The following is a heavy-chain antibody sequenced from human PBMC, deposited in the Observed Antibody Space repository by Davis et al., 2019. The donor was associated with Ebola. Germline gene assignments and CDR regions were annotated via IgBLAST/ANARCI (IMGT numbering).Heavy chain of an antibody. V-gene: IGHV4-34*01. CDR3: ARGAAFGVVTDPMDV. J-gene: IGHJ6*02. CDR1: GGSFSGNY. Sequence: SETLSLTCAVYGGSFSGNYWSWIRQPPGKGLEWIGEINHSGSTNYNPSLKSRVTISVDTSKNQFSLKLSSVTAADTAVYYCARGAAFGVVTDPMDVWGQGTTVTVSS. CDR2: INHSGST. D-gene: IGHD3-3*01.